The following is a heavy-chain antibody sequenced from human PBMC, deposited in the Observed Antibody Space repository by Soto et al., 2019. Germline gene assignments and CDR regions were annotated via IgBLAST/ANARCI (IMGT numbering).Heavy chain of an antibody. CDR1: GGSFSRYY. V-gene: IGHV4-34*02. CDR3: ARDRQYYQFWSGCQNEGPCAMDV. D-gene: IGHD3-3*02. J-gene: IGHJ6*02. Sequence: QMQLQQWSAGLLKPSETLSLTCAVYGGSFSRYYWTWIRQAPGKGLEWIGEINHCGGTNYNSSLKSRVTISVDTSKNQFSLILYSVTAADTAVYYCARDRQYYQFWSGCQNEGPCAMDVWGQGTTVTVSS. CDR2: INHCGGT.